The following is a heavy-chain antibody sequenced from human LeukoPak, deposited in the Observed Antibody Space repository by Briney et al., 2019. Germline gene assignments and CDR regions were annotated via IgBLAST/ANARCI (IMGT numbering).Heavy chain of an antibody. CDR1: GFTFSSYG. D-gene: IGHD6-13*01. J-gene: IGHJ4*02. Sequence: GGSLRLSCAASGFTFSSYGMHWVRQAPGKGLEWVAFIRYDGSDKYYADSVKGRFTISRDNSKNTLYLQMNSLRAEDTAVYYCAKGVYQQLMLDYWGQGTLVTVSS. V-gene: IGHV3-30*02. CDR3: AKGVYQQLMLDY. CDR2: IRYDGSDK.